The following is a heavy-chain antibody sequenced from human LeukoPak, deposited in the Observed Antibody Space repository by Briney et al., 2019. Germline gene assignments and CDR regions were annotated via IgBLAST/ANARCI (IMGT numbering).Heavy chain of an antibody. D-gene: IGHD2-21*02. CDR1: GGTFSSYA. CDR3: ARDPRAYCGGDCYSVGDAFDI. V-gene: IGHV1-69*05. Sequence: LRASVKVSCKASGGTFSSYAISWVRQAPGQGLEWMGGIIPIFGTANYAQKFQGRVTITTDGSTSTAYMELSSLRSEDTAVYYCARDPRAYCGGDCYSVGDAFDIWGQGTMVTVSS. CDR2: IIPIFGTA. J-gene: IGHJ3*02.